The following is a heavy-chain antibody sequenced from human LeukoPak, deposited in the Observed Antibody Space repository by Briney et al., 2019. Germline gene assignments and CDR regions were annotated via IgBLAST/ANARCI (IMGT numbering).Heavy chain of an antibody. V-gene: IGHV3-9*01. Sequence: GGSLRLSCAASGFTFDDYAMNWVRQAPGKGLEWVSGISWNSGTIGYADPVKGRFTISRDNAKNSLYLQMNSLRAEDTALYYCAKDGAAAGTYFDYWGQGTLVTVSS. CDR1: GFTFDDYA. CDR3: AKDGAAAGTYFDY. CDR2: ISWNSGTI. D-gene: IGHD6-13*01. J-gene: IGHJ4*02.